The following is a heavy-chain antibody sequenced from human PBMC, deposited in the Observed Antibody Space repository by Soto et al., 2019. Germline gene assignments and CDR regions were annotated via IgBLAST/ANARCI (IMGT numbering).Heavy chain of an antibody. D-gene: IGHD2-2*01. CDR2: VTGNADRT. V-gene: IGHV3-23*01. CDR3: ARDCSSSSCSVWKY. J-gene: IGHJ4*02. CDR1: GFSFSNYA. Sequence: EVQLLESGGGLVQPGGSLRLSCAASGFSFSNYAMTWVRQPPGKGLEWVSGVTGNADRTYYADSVKGRFTIFRDNSKNTLYLQMNSLRAEDMAIYYSARDCSSSSCSVWKYWGQGVLVTVSS.